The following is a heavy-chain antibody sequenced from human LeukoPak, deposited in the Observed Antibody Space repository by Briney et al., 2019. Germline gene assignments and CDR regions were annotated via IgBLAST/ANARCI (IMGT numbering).Heavy chain of an antibody. CDR1: GYTFTGYY. V-gene: IGHV1-2*06. D-gene: IGHD4-17*01. CDR2: INPNSGGT. J-gene: IGHJ4*02. Sequence: ASVKVSCKASGYTFTGYYMHWVRQAPGQGLEWMGRINPNSGGTNYAQKFQGRVTMTRDTSISTAYMELSRLRSDDTAVYYCAMTTDSRNTERWCYLDSWGQGTLVTVSS. CDR3: AMTTDSRNTERWCYLDS.